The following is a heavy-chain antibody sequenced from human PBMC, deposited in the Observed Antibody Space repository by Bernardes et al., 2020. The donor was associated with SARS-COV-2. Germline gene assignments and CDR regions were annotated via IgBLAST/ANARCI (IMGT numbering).Heavy chain of an antibody. CDR3: ARIAKGQYYYGSGSYYRYYFDY. Sequence: SGPTLVKPTETLTLTCTVSGFSLSNARMGVSWIRQPPGKALEWLAHIFSNDEKSYSTSLKSRLTISKDTSKSQVVLTMTNMDPVDTATYYCARIAKGQYYYGSGSYYRYYFDYWGQGTLVTVSS. V-gene: IGHV2-26*01. D-gene: IGHD3-10*01. J-gene: IGHJ4*02. CDR2: IFSNDEK. CDR1: GFSLSNARMG.